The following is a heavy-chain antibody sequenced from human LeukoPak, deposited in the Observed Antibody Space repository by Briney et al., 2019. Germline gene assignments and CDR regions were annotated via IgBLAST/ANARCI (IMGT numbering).Heavy chain of an antibody. V-gene: IGHV3-21*01. CDR2: ISSSSSYI. Sequence: GGSLRLSCAASGFTFSSYSMNWVRQAPGKGLEWVSSISSSSSYIYYADSVKGRFTISRDNAKNSLYLQMNSLRAEDTAVYYCASDVRSSSSSDDVDYWGQGTLVTVSS. D-gene: IGHD6-6*01. CDR3: ASDVRSSSSSDDVDY. CDR1: GFTFSSYS. J-gene: IGHJ4*02.